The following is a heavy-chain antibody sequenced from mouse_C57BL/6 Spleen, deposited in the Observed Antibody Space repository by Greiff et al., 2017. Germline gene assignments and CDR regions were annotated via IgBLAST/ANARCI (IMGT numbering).Heavy chain of an antibody. V-gene: IGHV5-12*01. J-gene: IGHJ1*03. CDR3: ARPLLRDWYFDV. CDR2: ISNGGGST. Sequence: EVQLVESGGGLVQPGGSLKLSCAASGFTFSDYYMYWVRQTPEKRLEWVAYISNGGGSTYYPDTVKGRFTISRDNAKNTLYLQMSRLKSEDTAMYYCARPLLRDWYFDVWGTGTTVTVSS. D-gene: IGHD1-1*01. CDR1: GFTFSDYY.